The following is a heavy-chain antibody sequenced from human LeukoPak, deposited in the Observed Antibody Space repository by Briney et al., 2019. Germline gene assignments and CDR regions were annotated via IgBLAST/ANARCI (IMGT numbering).Heavy chain of an antibody. J-gene: IGHJ3*02. CDR1: GGSISSGDYY. CDR2: IYYSGST. V-gene: IGHV4-30-4*08. CDR3: AKKSCSSTSCYAFDI. D-gene: IGHD2-2*01. Sequence: PSQTLSLTCTVSGGSISSGDYYWSWIRQPPGKGLEWIGYIYYSGSTYYNPSLKSLVTISVDTSKNQFSLKLSSVTAADTAVYYCAKKSCSSTSCYAFDIWGQGTMVTVSS.